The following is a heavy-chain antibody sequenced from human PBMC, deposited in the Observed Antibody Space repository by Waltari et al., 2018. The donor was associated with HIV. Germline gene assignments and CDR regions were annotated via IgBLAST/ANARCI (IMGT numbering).Heavy chain of an antibody. V-gene: IGHV3-15*01. J-gene: IGHJ4*02. D-gene: IGHD3-22*01. CDR1: GFDFKKYW. CDR3: TTGSSGAEDY. Sequence: EVQLVESGGGLVKPGESLRVSCAASGFDFKKYWMSWFRQAPENGLEWVGRIKSKQSGGTVDYAAPVKGRFTISRDDSKNMMYLQMDSLESEDTAVYYCTTGSSGAEDYWGQGTLVTVSS. CDR2: IKSKQSGGTV.